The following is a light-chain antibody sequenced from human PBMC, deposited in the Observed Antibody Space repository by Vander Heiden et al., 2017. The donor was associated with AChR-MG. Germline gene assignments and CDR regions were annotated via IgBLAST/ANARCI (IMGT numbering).Light chain of an antibody. CDR2: GAS. V-gene: IGKV3-20*01. J-gene: IGKJ5*01. Sequence: EIVLPQSPGALSLSPGERATLSCRASQSVSSSYLARYQQKPGQAPRLLIYGASSRATGIPDRFSGSGSGTDFTLTISRLEPEDFAVYYCQQYGSSPSITFGQGTRLEIK. CDR3: QQYGSSPSIT. CDR1: QSVSSSY.